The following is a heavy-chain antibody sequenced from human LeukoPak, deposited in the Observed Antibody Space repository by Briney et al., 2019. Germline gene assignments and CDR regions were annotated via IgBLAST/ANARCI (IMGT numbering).Heavy chain of an antibody. Sequence: GGALRLSCVASGFTFSSYCMSWGRQAPGKGLEWFSGINWNGGSTGYADSVKGRFTISRDNAKNSLYLQMNSLRAEDTALYHCARGPYGLPTDWFDPWGQGTLVTVSS. V-gene: IGHV3-20*01. CDR3: ARGPYGLPTDWFDP. CDR2: INWNGGST. D-gene: IGHD4-17*01. J-gene: IGHJ5*02. CDR1: GFTFSSYC.